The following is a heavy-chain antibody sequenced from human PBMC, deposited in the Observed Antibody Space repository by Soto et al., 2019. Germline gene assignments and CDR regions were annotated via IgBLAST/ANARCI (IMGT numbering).Heavy chain of an antibody. CDR3: ARVQMATLYFDY. J-gene: IGHJ4*02. D-gene: IGHD5-12*01. Sequence: QVQLQESGPGLVKPSETLSLTCTVSGGSISGYYWSWVRQPPGKGLEWIVYIYYSGTHNFNPSLRSRLTISIDTSKNQFSLELNSVTAADTAVYYCARVQMATLYFDYWGQGTLVTVSP. V-gene: IGHV4-59*01. CDR2: IYYSGTH. CDR1: GGSISGYY.